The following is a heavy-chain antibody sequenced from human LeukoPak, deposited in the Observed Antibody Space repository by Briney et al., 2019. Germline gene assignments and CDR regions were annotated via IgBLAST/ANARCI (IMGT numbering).Heavy chain of an antibody. V-gene: IGHV5-51*01. D-gene: IGHD3-3*01. CDR2: IYPGDSDT. CDR1: GSPFTNYW. Sequence: GGSLKISCQGSGSPFTNYWIGWVRQLPGKGLEWMGIIYPGDSDTRYSPSFQGQVTLSADKSISTAYLQWSSLKASDTARYFCARHPLDPSGYLFDYWGQGTRVTVPS. CDR3: ARHPLDPSGYLFDY. J-gene: IGHJ4*02.